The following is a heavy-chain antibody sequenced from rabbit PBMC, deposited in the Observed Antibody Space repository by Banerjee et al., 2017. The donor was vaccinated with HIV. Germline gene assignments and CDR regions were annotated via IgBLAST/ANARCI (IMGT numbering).Heavy chain of an antibody. CDR3: ARDCSGWGANFNL. CDR2: INAATGKP. Sequence: QEQLVESGGGLVQPTGSLTLTCKASGFSFGDRDVMCWVRQAPGKGLEWIACINAATGKPVYATWAKGRFTISRTSSTTVTLRMTSLTAADRAAYFCARDCSGWGANFNLWGPGTLVTVS. J-gene: IGHJ4*01. D-gene: IGHD4-1*01. CDR1: GFSFGDRDV. V-gene: IGHV1S45*01.